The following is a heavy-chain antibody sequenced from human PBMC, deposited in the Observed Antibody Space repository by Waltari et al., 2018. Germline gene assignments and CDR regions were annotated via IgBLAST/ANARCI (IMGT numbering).Heavy chain of an antibody. CDR1: GYSISSGYY. CDR3: ARGASSGWYEGWFDP. Sequence: QVQLQESGPGLVKPSETLSLTCAVSGYSISSGYYWGWIRPPPGKGLEWIGSIYHSGSTYYNPSLKSRVTISVDTSKNQFSLKLSSVTAADTAVYYCARGASSGWYEGWFDPWGQGTLVTVSS. V-gene: IGHV4-38-2*01. D-gene: IGHD6-19*01. J-gene: IGHJ5*02. CDR2: IYHSGST.